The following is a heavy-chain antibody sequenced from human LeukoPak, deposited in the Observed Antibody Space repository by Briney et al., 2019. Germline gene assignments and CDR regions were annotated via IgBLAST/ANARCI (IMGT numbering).Heavy chain of an antibody. CDR1: GGSISNYY. V-gene: IGHV4-59*12. CDR3: ARYYGSGSFNWFDP. D-gene: IGHD3-10*01. Sequence: SATLSLTCTVSGGSISNYYWNWIRQPPGKGLEWIGYIYYTGNTNYNPSLKSRVTISVDTSKNQFSLRLSSVTAADTAVYYCARYYGSGSFNWFDPWGQGTLVTVSS. CDR2: IYYTGNT. J-gene: IGHJ5*02.